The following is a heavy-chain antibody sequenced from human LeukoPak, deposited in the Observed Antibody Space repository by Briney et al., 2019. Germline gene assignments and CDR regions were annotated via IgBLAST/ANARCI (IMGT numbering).Heavy chain of an antibody. CDR1: GDSINRYY. Sequence: SDTLSLTCTVSGDSINRYYWRWIRQPPGKGLEWIGYIYYSGSTNYNPSLKSPVTISVDTSKNQFSLQLSSVTAADTAVYYCARRPLYYGSGEYAFDIWGQGTMVTVSS. V-gene: IGHV4-59*08. CDR3: ARRPLYYGSGEYAFDI. D-gene: IGHD3-10*01. J-gene: IGHJ3*02. CDR2: IYYSGST.